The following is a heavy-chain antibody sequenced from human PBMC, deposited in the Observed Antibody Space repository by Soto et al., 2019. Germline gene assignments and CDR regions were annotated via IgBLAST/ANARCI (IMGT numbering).Heavy chain of an antibody. V-gene: IGHV4-30-2*01. CDR2: IYHSGST. D-gene: IGHD2-15*01. CDR1: GGSISSGGYS. Sequence: PSETLSLTCAVSGGSISSGGYSWSWIRQPPGKGLEWIGYIYHSGSTYYNPSLKSRVTISVDRSKNQFSLKLSSVTAADTAVYYCARGYCSGGSCPTHFDYWGQGTLVTVSS. J-gene: IGHJ4*02. CDR3: ARGYCSGGSCPTHFDY.